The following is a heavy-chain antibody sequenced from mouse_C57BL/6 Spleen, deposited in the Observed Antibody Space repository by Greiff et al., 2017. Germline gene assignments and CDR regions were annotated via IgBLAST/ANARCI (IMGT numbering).Heavy chain of an antibody. J-gene: IGHJ1*03. Sequence: EVQVVESGGGLVKPGGSLKLSCAASGFTFSSYAMPWVRQTPEQRLEWVATISDGGSYTFYPDNVKGRFTISRDNAKNNLYLQMSHLKSEDTAMYDCARDRTGSSLWYFDVWGTGTTVTGSS. CDR2: ISDGGSYT. D-gene: IGHD1-1*01. CDR1: GFTFSSYA. V-gene: IGHV5-4*01. CDR3: ARDRTGSSLWYFDV.